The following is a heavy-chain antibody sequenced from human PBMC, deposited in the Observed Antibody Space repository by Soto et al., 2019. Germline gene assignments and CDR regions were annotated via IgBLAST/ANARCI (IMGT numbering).Heavy chain of an antibody. CDR3: ARHVSDSISLSGRKYLDY. Sequence: SETLSLTCTVSGASISSDGFYWGWIRQPPGKGLEWIASIYYNGDTFHNPSLKSRVTMSVDTSKNQFSLNLRSVTAADTAVYYCARHVSDSISLSGRKYLDYRGQGTLGTVSS. J-gene: IGHJ4*02. CDR1: GASISSDGFY. V-gene: IGHV4-39*01. D-gene: IGHD6-6*01. CDR2: IYYNGDT.